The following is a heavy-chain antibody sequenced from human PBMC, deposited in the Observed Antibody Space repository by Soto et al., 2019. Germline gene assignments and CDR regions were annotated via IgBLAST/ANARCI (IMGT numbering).Heavy chain of an antibody. D-gene: IGHD6-25*01. V-gene: IGHV4-59*08. CDR1: GGSISSYY. J-gene: IGHJ4*02. Sequence: PSETLSLTCTVSGGSISSYYWSWIRQPPGKGLEWIGYIYYSGSTNYNPSLKSRVTISVDTSKNQFSLKLSSVTAADTAVYYCARLYGFSGFDYWGQGTLVTVPQ. CDR2: IYYSGST. CDR3: ARLYGFSGFDY.